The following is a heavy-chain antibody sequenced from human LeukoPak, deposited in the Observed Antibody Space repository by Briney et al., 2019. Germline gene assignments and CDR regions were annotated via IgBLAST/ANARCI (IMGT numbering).Heavy chain of an antibody. CDR3: ARARTAIEFVDWFDP. CDR1: GFTLSSYA. Sequence: GGSLRLSCAASGFTLSSYAMHWVRQAPGKGLEWVAVISYDGSNKYYADSVKGRFTISRDNSKNTLYLQMNSLRAEDTAVYYCARARTAIEFVDWFDPWGQGTLVTVSS. D-gene: IGHD1/OR15-1a*01. V-gene: IGHV3-30-3*01. J-gene: IGHJ5*02. CDR2: ISYDGSNK.